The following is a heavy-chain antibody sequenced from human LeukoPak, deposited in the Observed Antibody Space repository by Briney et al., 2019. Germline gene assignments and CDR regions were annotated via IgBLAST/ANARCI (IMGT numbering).Heavy chain of an antibody. CDR3: ARAGTPWGFDI. Sequence: GGSLRLSCAASGFTFSSHWMTWVRLPPGKGLEWVASIKQDGSEKYYVDSLKGRFTISRDNAKNSLSLQMNSLRAEDTAVYYCARAGTPWGFDIWGQGTLVTVSS. CDR2: IKQDGSEK. J-gene: IGHJ3*02. CDR1: GFTFSSHW. V-gene: IGHV3-7*04. D-gene: IGHD7-27*01.